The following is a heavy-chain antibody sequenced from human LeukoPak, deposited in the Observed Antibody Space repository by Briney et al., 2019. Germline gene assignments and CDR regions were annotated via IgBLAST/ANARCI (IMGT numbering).Heavy chain of an antibody. V-gene: IGHV1-46*01. CDR1: GYTFTSYY. CDR2: INPSGGST. D-gene: IGHD5-12*01. CDR3: ARDLRTITDAYSY. J-gene: IGHJ4*02. Sequence: ASVKVSCKASGYTFTSYYMHWVRQAPGQGLEWMGIINPSGGSTSYAQKFQGRVTMTRDTSISTAYMELSRLRSDDTAVYYCARDLRTITDAYSYWGQGTLVTVSS.